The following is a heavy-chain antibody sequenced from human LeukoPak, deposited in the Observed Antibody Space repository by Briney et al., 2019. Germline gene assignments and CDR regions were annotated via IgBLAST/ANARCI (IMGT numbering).Heavy chain of an antibody. V-gene: IGHV1-69*13. CDR2: IIPIFGTA. D-gene: IGHD6-19*01. J-gene: IGHJ6*02. CDR1: GGTFSSYA. Sequence: GASVKVSCKASGGTFSSYAISWVRQAPGQGLEWMGGIIPIFGTANYAQKFQGRVTITADESTSTAYMELSSLRSEDTAVYYCASEAKSSGYTYYYGTDVWGQGTTVTVSS. CDR3: ASEAKSSGYTYYYGTDV.